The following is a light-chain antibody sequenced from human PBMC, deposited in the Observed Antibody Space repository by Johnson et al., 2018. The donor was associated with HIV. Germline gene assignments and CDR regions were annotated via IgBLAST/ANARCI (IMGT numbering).Light chain of an antibody. CDR2: ENN. CDR3: GTWDSSLSAYV. J-gene: IGLJ1*01. Sequence: QFVLTQPRSVSAAPGQKVTISCSGSSSNIGNNYVSWYQQLPGTAPKLLIYENNKRPPGIPDRFSGSKSGTSATLGITGLQTGDEADYYCGTWDSSLSAYVFGTGTKATVL. CDR1: SSNIGNNY. V-gene: IGLV1-51*02.